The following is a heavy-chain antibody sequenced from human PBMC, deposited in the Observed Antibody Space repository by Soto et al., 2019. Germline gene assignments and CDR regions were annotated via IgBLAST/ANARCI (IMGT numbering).Heavy chain of an antibody. J-gene: IGHJ6*02. CDR3: ARDHLGSDFWSGYYTHYYYYGMDV. Sequence: ASVKVSCKASGGTFSSYAISWVRQAPGQGLEWMGGIIPIFGTANYAQKFQGRVTITGEESTSTAYMELNSLGSEETAVYDCARDHLGSDFWSGYYTHYYYYGMDVWGQGTTVTVSS. V-gene: IGHV1-69*13. D-gene: IGHD3-3*01. CDR2: IIPIFGTA. CDR1: GGTFSSYA.